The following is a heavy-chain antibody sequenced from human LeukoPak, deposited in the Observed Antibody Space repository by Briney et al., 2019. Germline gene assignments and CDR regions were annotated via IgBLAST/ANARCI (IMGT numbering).Heavy chain of an antibody. V-gene: IGHV4-4*07. Sequence: SETLSLTCTVSGGFISSYYWSWIRQPAGKGLEWIGRIYTSGSTNYNPSLKSRVTMSVDTSKNQFSLKLSSVTAADTAVYYCARVKSSSWYWAFDIWGQGTMVTVSS. CDR3: ARVKSSSWYWAFDI. CDR1: GGFISSYY. J-gene: IGHJ3*02. D-gene: IGHD6-13*01. CDR2: IYTSGST.